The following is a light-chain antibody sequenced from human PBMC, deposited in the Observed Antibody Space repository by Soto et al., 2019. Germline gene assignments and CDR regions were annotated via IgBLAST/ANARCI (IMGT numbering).Light chain of an antibody. V-gene: IGLV1-40*01. CDR2: GNS. CDR1: SSNIGAGYD. J-gene: IGLJ1*01. Sequence: QSVLTQPPSVSGAPGQRVTISCTGNSSNIGAGYDVHWYRQLPGTAPKLLIYGNSNRPSGVPDRFSGSKSGTSASLAITGLQADDEADYYCQSYDSSLSGSNVFGTGTKVTVL. CDR3: QSYDSSLSGSNV.